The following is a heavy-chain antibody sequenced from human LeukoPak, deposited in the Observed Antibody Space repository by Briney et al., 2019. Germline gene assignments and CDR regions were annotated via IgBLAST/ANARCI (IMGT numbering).Heavy chain of an antibody. CDR1: GFTFGDYA. V-gene: IGHV3-49*03. J-gene: IGHJ4*02. D-gene: IGHD3-9*01. Sequence: GGSLRLSCTASGFTFGDYAMSWFRQAPGKGLEWVGFIRSKAYGGTTEYAASVKGRFTISRDDSKSIAYLQMNSLKTEDTAVYYCTRVRGDILTGYPLYFDYWGQGTLVTVSS. CDR3: TRVRGDILTGYPLYFDY. CDR2: IRSKAYGGTT.